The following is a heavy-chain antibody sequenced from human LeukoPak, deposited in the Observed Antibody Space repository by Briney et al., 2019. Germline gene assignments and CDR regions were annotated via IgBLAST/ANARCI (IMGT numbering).Heavy chain of an antibody. CDR2: INAGNGNT. CDR1: GYTFTSYA. J-gene: IGHJ6*04. Sequence: GGSLRLSCAASGYTFTSYAMHWVRQAPGQRLEWMGWINAGNGNTKYSQKFQGRVTITRDTSASTAYMELSSLRSEDTAVYYCARAQLEWGYYYYGMDVWGKGTTVTVSS. V-gene: IGHV1-3*01. CDR3: ARAQLEWGYYYYGMDV. D-gene: IGHD6-13*01.